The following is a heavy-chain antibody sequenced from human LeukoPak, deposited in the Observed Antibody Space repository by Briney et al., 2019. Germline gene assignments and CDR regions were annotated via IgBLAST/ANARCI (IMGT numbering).Heavy chain of an antibody. CDR3: ARDQIYYMAV. J-gene: IGHJ6*03. CDR2: ISSSGSTI. Sequence: GGSLRLSCAASGFTFSSYEMNWVRQAPGKGLEWVSYISSSGSTIYYADSVKGRFTISRDNAKNSLYLQMNSLRAEDTAVYYCARDQIYYMAVWGKGSTVTVPS. V-gene: IGHV3-48*03. CDR1: GFTFSSYE.